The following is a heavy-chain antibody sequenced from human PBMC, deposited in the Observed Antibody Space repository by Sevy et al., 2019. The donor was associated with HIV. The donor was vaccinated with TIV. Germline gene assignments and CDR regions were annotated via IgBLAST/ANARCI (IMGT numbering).Heavy chain of an antibody. CDR1: GGSISSSNYY. D-gene: IGHD6-13*01. J-gene: IGHJ4*02. CDR2: IYYSGST. CDR3: ATYSSSWSHFDY. V-gene: IGHV4-39*01. Sequence: SETLSLTCTVSGGSISSSNYYWGWIRQPPGKGLEWIGNIYYSGSTYYNPSLKSRVTISVDTSKNPFSLKLSSVTAADTAVYYCATYSSSWSHFDYWGQGTLVTVSS.